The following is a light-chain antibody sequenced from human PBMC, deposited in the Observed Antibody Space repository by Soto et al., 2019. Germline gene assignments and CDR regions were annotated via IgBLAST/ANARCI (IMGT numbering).Light chain of an antibody. Sequence: DIQMTQSPSSLSASVGDRVTITCRASQSISSYLNWHQQKPGKAPKLLIYAASSLQSGVPSRFSGSGSGTEFTLTINSLQSEDFAIYYCQPYNNWPLTFXGGTKV. V-gene: IGKV1-39*01. CDR2: AAS. CDR1: QSISSY. CDR3: QPYNNWPLT. J-gene: IGKJ4*01.